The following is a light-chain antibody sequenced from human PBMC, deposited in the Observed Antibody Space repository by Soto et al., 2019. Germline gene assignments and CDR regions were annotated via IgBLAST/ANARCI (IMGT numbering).Light chain of an antibody. J-gene: IGKJ1*01. CDR3: RQYNNSPART. CDR1: QSVSSN. CDR2: GAS. V-gene: IGKV3-15*01. Sequence: EIVITQSPSTLSVSPGERATLSCRASQSVSSNLAWYQQKPGQAPRLLIYGASTRATGIPARFSGSGSGTEFTLTISSLQSEYFAVYHLRQYNNSPARTFSELPKVEIK.